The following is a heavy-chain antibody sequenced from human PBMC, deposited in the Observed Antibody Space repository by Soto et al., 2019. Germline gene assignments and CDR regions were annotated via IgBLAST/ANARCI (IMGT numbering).Heavy chain of an antibody. J-gene: IGHJ6*02. D-gene: IGHD5-18*01. CDR3: AKERRIQLWLMRDYYYGMAV. Sequence: GGSLRLSCAASGFTFSSYGMHWVRQAPGKGLEWVAVISYDGSNKYYADSVKGRFTISRDNSKNTLYLQMNSLRAEDTAVYYCAKERRIQLWLMRDYYYGMAVRGQGTTVTVSS. CDR1: GFTFSSYG. V-gene: IGHV3-30*18. CDR2: ISYDGSNK.